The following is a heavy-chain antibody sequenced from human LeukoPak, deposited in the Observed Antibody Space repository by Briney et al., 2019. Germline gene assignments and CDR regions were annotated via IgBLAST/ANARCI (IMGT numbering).Heavy chain of an antibody. V-gene: IGHV4-59*01. Sequence: SETLSLTCIVSGGSINSYYWSWIRQSPGKGLEWIAYIYYTGSTNYNPSLKSRVTISVDTSKNQFSLKLSSVTAADTAVYYCARGGYEYVWGSSHWFFDLWGRGTQVTVSS. CDR1: GGSINSYY. D-gene: IGHD3-16*01. J-gene: IGHJ2*01. CDR3: ARGGYEYVWGSSHWFFDL. CDR2: IYYTGST.